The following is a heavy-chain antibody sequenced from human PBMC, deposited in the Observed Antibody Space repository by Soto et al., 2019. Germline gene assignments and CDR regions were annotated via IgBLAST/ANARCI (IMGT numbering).Heavy chain of an antibody. CDR1: TGSFRGYY. Sequence: TLSLTCAVYTGSFRGYYWSWIRQPPGKGLEWIGEINHSGRTNCNPSLKSRVTISVDTSKNQFSLNLSSVTAADTAVYYCARGSYCSGGYCFGGFDPWGQGTLVTVSS. CDR2: INHSGRT. CDR3: ARGSYCSGGYCFGGFDP. V-gene: IGHV4-34*01. D-gene: IGHD2-15*01. J-gene: IGHJ5*02.